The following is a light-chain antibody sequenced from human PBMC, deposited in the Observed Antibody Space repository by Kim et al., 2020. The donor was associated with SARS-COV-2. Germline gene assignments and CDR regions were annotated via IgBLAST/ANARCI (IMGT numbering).Light chain of an antibody. J-gene: IGLJ2*01. CDR3: QAWDSSTAVV. CDR1: KLGDRY. V-gene: IGLV3-1*01. Sequence: SYELTQPPSVSVSPGQTASITCSGDKLGDRYVCWYQQKPGQSPVLVMYQDSKRPSGIPERFSGSNSGNTATLTISGTQAMDEADYYCQAWDSSTAVVFGGGTQLTVL. CDR2: QDS.